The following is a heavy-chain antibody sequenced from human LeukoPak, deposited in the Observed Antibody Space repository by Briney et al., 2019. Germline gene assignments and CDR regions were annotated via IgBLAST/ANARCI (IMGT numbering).Heavy chain of an antibody. D-gene: IGHD1-14*01. CDR2: ISSSSSTI. CDR1: GFTFSSYR. Sequence: GGSLRLSCAASGFTFSSYRMNWLRQAPGKGLEWVTYISSSSSTIYYADSVKGRFTISRDNAKNSLYLQMNSLSAEDTAVYYCARERTLRPRGYYYGMDVWGQGTTVTVSS. J-gene: IGHJ6*02. CDR3: ARERTLRPRGYYYGMDV. V-gene: IGHV3-48*04.